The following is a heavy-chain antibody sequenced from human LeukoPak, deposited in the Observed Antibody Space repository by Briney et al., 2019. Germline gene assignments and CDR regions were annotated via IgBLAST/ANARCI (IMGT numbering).Heavy chain of an antibody. V-gene: IGHV3-23*01. Sequence: GGSLRLSCAASGFTFSSYAMSWVRQAPGKGLEWVSAISGSGGSTYYADSVKGRFTISRDNSKNTLYLQMNSLRAGDTAVYYCAKPPRQLYCSGGSCYIPFDYWGQGTLVTVSS. CDR3: AKPPRQLYCSGGSCYIPFDY. D-gene: IGHD2-15*01. CDR2: ISGSGGST. CDR1: GFTFSSYA. J-gene: IGHJ4*02.